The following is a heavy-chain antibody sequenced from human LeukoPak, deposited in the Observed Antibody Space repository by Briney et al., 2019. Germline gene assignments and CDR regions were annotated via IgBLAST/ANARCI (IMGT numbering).Heavy chain of an antibody. V-gene: IGHV1-69*05. Sequence: SVKVSCKASGGTFSGYAISWVRQAPGQGLEWMGRIIPIFGTANYAQKFQGRVTITTDESTSTAYMELSSLRSEDTAVCYCARNDPSHDSSGYYFDYWGQGTLVTVSS. CDR3: ARNDPSHDSSGYYFDY. D-gene: IGHD3-22*01. J-gene: IGHJ4*02. CDR2: IIPIFGTA. CDR1: GGTFSGYA.